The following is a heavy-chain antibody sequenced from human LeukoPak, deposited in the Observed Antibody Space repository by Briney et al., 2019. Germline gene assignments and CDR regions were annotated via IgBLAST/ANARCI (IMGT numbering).Heavy chain of an antibody. Sequence: GGSLRLSCTASGFTFSSYGMHWVRQAPGKGLEWVSGISWNSGSIAYAASVKGRFTISRDNAKDSLYLQMNSLRPEDTALYYCAKDNGPLWFGDDFYYYYMDVWGKGTTVTISS. D-gene: IGHD3-10*01. J-gene: IGHJ6*03. CDR3: AKDNGPLWFGDDFYYYYMDV. CDR1: GFTFSSYG. V-gene: IGHV3-9*01. CDR2: ISWNSGSI.